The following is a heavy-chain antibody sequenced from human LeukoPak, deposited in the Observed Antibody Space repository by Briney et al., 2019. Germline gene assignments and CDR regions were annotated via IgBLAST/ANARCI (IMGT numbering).Heavy chain of an antibody. CDR3: AGDTDDYSYMDV. Sequence: SETLSLPSAIYGGSFSGNYWSWVRPPPGKGLEWIGEIDPSGTTNYNPSLKSRVTISGDTTKNQFSQNLTSVTAADTAVYYCAGDTDDYSYMDVWGKGTTVTVSS. D-gene: IGHD3-10*01. J-gene: IGHJ6*03. CDR1: GGSFSGNY. V-gene: IGHV4-34*01. CDR2: IDPSGTT.